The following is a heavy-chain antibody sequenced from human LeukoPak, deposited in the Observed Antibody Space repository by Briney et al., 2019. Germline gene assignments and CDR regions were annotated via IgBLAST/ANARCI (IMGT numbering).Heavy chain of an antibody. Sequence: GGSLRLSCAASGFTVSSNYMSWVRQAPGKGLEWVSVIYSGGSTYYADSVKGRFTISRDNSKNTLYLQMNSLRAEDTAVYYCASPMNHYSGSYPFDFDYWGQGTLVTVSS. V-gene: IGHV3-66*01. CDR1: GFTVSSNY. CDR3: ASPMNHYSGSYPFDFDY. J-gene: IGHJ4*02. D-gene: IGHD1-26*01. CDR2: IYSGGST.